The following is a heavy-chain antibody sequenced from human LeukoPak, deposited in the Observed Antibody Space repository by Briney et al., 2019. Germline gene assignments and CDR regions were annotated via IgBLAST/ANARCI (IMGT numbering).Heavy chain of an antibody. CDR3: ARDSSSWGGYYYYYYMDV. J-gene: IGHJ6*03. CDR1: GYTFAGYY. Sequence: GASVKVSCKASGYTFAGYYMHWVRQAPGQGLEWMGWINPNSGGTNYAQKFQGRVTMTRDTSISTAYMELSRLRSDDTAMYYCARDSSSWGGYYYYYYMDVWGKGTTVTVSS. CDR2: INPNSGGT. V-gene: IGHV1-2*02. D-gene: IGHD6-6*01.